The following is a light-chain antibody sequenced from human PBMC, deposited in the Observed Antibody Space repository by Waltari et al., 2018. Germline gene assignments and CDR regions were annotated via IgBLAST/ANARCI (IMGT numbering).Light chain of an antibody. CDR2: RAS. V-gene: IGKV1-39*01. CDR3: QHSYSIPFT. J-gene: IGKJ3*01. CDR1: ESISTF. Sequence: DIQVTQSPSSLSASVGERVTITCRASESISTFLNWYQQKPGKAPNFLIYRASNLQSGVPSRFSGSGSGTDFTLTITNLQPEDFATYYCQHSYSIPFTFGPGTTVDIK.